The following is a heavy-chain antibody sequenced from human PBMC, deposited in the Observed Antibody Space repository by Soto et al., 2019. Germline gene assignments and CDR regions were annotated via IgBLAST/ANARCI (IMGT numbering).Heavy chain of an antibody. V-gene: IGHV4-39*01. CDR1: GGSITSSHYY. J-gene: IGHJ4*02. CDR3: ARHGPTWVAQVLYFDY. CDR2: IHYSGTT. D-gene: IGHD7-27*01. Sequence: QLQLQESGPRLVKPSETLSLTCTVSGGSITSSHYYWGWIRQPPGKGLEWIGTIHYSGTTSYHPSLKSRVTISADTSKNQFSLRLSSVTAADTAVYYCARHGPTWVAQVLYFDYWGQGALVTVSS.